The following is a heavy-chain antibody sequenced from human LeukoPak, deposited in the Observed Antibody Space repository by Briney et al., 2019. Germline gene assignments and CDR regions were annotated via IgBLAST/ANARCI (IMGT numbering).Heavy chain of an antibody. CDR1: GGTFSSYA. J-gene: IGHJ4*02. D-gene: IGHD5-18*01. Sequence: SVKVSCKASGGTFSSYAISWVRQAPGQGLEWMGGIIPIFGTANYAQKFQGRVTITADESTSTAYMELSSLRSEDTAVYYCARARDWAGYSYGFYYWGQGTLVTISS. V-gene: IGHV1-69*13. CDR2: IIPIFGTA. CDR3: ARARDWAGYSYGFYY.